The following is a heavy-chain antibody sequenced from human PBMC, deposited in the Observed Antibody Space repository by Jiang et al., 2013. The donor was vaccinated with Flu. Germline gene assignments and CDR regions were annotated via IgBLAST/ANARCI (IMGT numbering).Heavy chain of an antibody. Sequence: PGLVKPSETLSLTCTVSGGYVSSSSYYWGWIRQPPGKGLEWIGSIYYGGSTYYNPSLKSRVTISVDTSKNQFSLKLSSVTAADTSMYYCSTLSFRGYGAHFDYWGQGTLVTVSS. J-gene: IGHJ4*02. CDR2: IYYGGST. D-gene: IGHD3-22*01. V-gene: IGHV4-39*01. CDR1: GGYVSSSSYY. CDR3: STLSFRGYGAHFDY.